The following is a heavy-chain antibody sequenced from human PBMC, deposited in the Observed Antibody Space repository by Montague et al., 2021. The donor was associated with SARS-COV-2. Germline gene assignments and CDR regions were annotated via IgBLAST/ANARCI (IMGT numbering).Heavy chain of an antibody. CDR1: GLSFSDYY. CDR3: ARDVAMAYHYYGMDV. D-gene: IGHD5-24*01. J-gene: IGHJ6*02. V-gene: IGHV3-11*06. Sequence: SLRLSCAASGLSFSDYYMSWIRQAPGKGLEWLSYISSSSTYTNYADSVKGRFTISRDNAKNSLYLQMNSLRAEDTAVYYCARDVAMAYHYYGMDVWGQGTTVTVSS. CDR2: ISSSSTYT.